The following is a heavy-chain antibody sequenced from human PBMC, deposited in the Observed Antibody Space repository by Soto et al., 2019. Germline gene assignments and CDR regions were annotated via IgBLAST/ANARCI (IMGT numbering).Heavy chain of an antibody. Sequence: QLQVQESGPGLVKPSETLSLTCTVSGGSISSYRYYWGWIRQPPGKGVEWFGSIYYSGSTYYNPSLKSRVTISVDTSRTQFVLKLNSMAAADAAVYYCARRGWYSSGLFDYWGQGTLVTVSS. V-gene: IGHV4-39*01. CDR1: GGSISSYRYY. CDR3: ARRGWYSSGLFDY. J-gene: IGHJ4*02. D-gene: IGHD5-18*01. CDR2: IYYSGST.